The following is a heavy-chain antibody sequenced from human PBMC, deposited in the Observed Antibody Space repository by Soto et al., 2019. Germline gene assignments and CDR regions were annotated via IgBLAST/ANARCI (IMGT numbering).Heavy chain of an antibody. CDR3: AADRCLNGVCYLGWW. CDR1: GVTFSNAW. J-gene: IGHJ4*02. V-gene: IGHV3-15*07. Sequence: EVQLVESGGGLVKPGGSLRLSCAASGVTFSNAWMNWVRQAPGKGLEWVGRIKSKTDGGTTDYAAPVKGRFTISRDDSKNTLYLQMNSLETEDTAVYYCAADRCLNGVCYLGWWWGQGILVTVSS. D-gene: IGHD2-8*01. CDR2: IKSKTDGGTT.